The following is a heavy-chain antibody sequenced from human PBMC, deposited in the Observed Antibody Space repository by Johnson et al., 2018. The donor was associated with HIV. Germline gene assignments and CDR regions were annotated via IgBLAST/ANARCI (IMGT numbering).Heavy chain of an antibody. CDR3: AKDSYSDSQFLDAFDI. CDR1: GFTFSSYG. V-gene: IGHV3-33*06. Sequence: QVQLVESGGGLVKPGGSLRLSCAASGFTFSSYGMHWVRQAPGKGLEWVAVIWYDGSNKYYADSVKGRFTISRDNSKNTLYVQLNSLRAEDTAVYCAKDSYSDSQFLDAFDIWGQGTVVTVSS. J-gene: IGHJ3*02. D-gene: IGHD1-26*01. CDR2: IWYDGSNK.